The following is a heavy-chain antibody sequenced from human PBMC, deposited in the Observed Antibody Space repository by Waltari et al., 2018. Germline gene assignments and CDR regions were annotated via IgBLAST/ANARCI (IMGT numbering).Heavy chain of an antibody. CDR2: IYYSGSP. CDR3: ARRTGYSSHFDY. Sequence: QLQLQESGPGLVKPPVTLSLTCTVSGGSISSSRYYWGWIRQTPGKGLEWIGSIYYSGSPYYNPSLKSRVTISVDTSKNQFSLKLSSVTAADTAVYYCARRTGYSSHFDYWGQGTLVTVSS. CDR1: GGSISSSRYY. J-gene: IGHJ4*02. V-gene: IGHV4-39*07. D-gene: IGHD6-13*01.